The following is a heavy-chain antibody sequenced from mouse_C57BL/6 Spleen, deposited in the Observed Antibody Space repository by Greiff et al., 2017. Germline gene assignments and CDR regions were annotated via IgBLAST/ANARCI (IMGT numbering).Heavy chain of an antibody. CDR3: ARREEGAYGNYYAMDY. CDR1: GYTFTEYT. CDR2: FDPGSGSM. Sequence: VQLQQSGAELVKPGASVKLSCKASGYTFTEYTIHWVKQRSGQGLEWIGGFDPGSGSMKYNEKIKDKATLTADKSSSTFYMELSRLTSEDSAVYFCARREEGAYGNYYAMDYWGQGTSVTVSS. D-gene: IGHD2-1*01. V-gene: IGHV1-62-2*01. J-gene: IGHJ4*01.